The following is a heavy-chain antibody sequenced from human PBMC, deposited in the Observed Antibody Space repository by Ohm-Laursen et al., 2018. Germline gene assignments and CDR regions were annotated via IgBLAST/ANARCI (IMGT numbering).Heavy chain of an antibody. Sequence: SETLSLTCPVYGGSFSGYYWSWIRQPPGKGLEWIGEINHSGSTNYNPSLKSRVTISVDTSKNQFFLNLSSVTAADTAVYYCAGRGYWGQGTLVTVSS. CDR1: GGSFSGYY. D-gene: IGHD1-26*01. CDR3: AGRGY. V-gene: IGHV4-34*01. J-gene: IGHJ4*02. CDR2: INHSGST.